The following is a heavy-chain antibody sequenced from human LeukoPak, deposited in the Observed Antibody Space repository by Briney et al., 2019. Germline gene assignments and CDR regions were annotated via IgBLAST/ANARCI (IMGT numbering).Heavy chain of an antibody. CDR2: ISSSSSYI. D-gene: IGHD3-22*01. V-gene: IGHV3-21*01. CDR1: GFTFSSYS. CDR3: ARDTGAYYDSGGLDY. J-gene: IGHJ4*02. Sequence: GGSLRLSCAASGFTFSSYSMNWVRQAPGKGLEWVSSISSSSSYIYYADSVKGRFTISRDNAKNSLYLQMNSLRAEDTAAYYCARDTGAYYDSGGLDYWGQGTLVTVSS.